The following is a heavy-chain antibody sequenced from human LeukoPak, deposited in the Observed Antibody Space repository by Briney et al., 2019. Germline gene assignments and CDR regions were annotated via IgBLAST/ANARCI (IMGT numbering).Heavy chain of an antibody. CDR1: GGSISSSSYY. D-gene: IGHD2-2*01. CDR2: IYYSGST. Sequence: PSQTLSLTCTVSGGSISSSSYYWGWIRHPPGKGLEWIGSIYYSGSTYYNPTLKRRVTISVDTSKNQFSLKLSSVTAADTAVYYCAVEYCSSTSCYDYWGQGTLVTVSS. CDR3: AVEYCSSTSCYDY. J-gene: IGHJ4*02. V-gene: IGHV4-39*01.